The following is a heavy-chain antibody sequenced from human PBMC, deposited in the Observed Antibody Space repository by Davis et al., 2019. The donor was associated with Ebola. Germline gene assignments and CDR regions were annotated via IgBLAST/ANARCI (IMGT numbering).Heavy chain of an antibody. D-gene: IGHD2-2*02. CDR3: AKCGAAIEDYFDY. V-gene: IGHV3-30-3*02. Sequence: GESLKISCAASGFTFSSYAMHWVRQAPGKGLEWVAVISYDGSNKYYADSVKGRFTISRDNSKNTLYLQMNSLRAEDTAVYYCAKCGAAIEDYFDYWGQGTLVTVSS. J-gene: IGHJ4*02. CDR1: GFTFSSYA. CDR2: ISYDGSNK.